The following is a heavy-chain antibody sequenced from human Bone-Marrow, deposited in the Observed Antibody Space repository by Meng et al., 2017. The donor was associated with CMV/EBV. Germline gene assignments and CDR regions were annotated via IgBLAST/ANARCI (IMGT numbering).Heavy chain of an antibody. Sequence: GGSLRLSCAASGFTFSSYWMSWVRQAPGKGLEWVANIKQDGSEKYYVDSVKGRFTISRDNAKNSLYLQMNSLRAEDTAVYYCAREGFLGFLEWLPPDYWGQGTLVTVSS. V-gene: IGHV3-7*01. D-gene: IGHD3-3*01. J-gene: IGHJ4*02. CDR3: AREGFLGFLEWLPPDY. CDR1: GFTFSSYW. CDR2: IKQDGSEK.